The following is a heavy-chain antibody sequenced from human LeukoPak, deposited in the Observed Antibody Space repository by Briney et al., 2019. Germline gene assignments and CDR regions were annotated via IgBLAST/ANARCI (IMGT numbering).Heavy chain of an antibody. Sequence: ASVKVSCKPSGYTFTGYYIHWVRQAPGQGLEWMGWINPNSVGSNYAQKFQGGVTMIRDTSIGTDYLELSRLRSDDTAVYYCARGGYSGYDFDYWGQGTLDTVSS. V-gene: IGHV1-2*02. CDR2: INPNSVGS. CDR3: ARGGYSGYDFDY. J-gene: IGHJ4*02. CDR1: GYTFTGYY. D-gene: IGHD5-12*01.